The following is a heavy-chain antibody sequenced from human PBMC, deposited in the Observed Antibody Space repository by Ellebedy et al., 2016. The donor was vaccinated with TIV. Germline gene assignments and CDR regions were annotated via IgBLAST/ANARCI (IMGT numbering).Heavy chain of an antibody. CDR1: GFNFEAYA. V-gene: IGHV3-9*01. CDR3: ARARAAAGTGLGMDV. D-gene: IGHD6-13*01. Sequence: GGSLRLSXVASGFNFEAYAMHWVRHGPGTGLEWLSTVNWNSGHIAYADSVRGRFTISRDDAKNSVYLQMNSLRAEDTAVYYCARARAAAGTGLGMDVWGQGTTVAVSS. J-gene: IGHJ6*01. CDR2: VNWNSGHI.